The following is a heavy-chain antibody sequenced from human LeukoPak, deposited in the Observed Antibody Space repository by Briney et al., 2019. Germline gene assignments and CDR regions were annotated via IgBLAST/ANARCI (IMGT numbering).Heavy chain of an antibody. Sequence: GGSLRLSCAASGFTFSSYWMYWVRQAPGKGLVWVSRINSDGSSTNYADSVRGRFTISRDNAKNTLYLQMNSLRAEDTALYYCAKANTGSAYSAVDHWGQGTWSPSPQ. D-gene: IGHD2-15*01. V-gene: IGHV3-74*01. CDR3: AKANTGSAYSAVDH. J-gene: IGHJ4*02. CDR1: GFTFSSYW. CDR2: INSDGSST.